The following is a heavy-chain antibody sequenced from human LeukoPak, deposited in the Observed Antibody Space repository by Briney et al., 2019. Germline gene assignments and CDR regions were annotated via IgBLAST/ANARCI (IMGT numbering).Heavy chain of an antibody. CDR1: GYTFTGYY. D-gene: IGHD5-12*01. Sequence: ASVKVSCKPSGYTFTGYYLHWVRQAPGQGLEWMGWISPNTGATMYAQKFQGRVTLTRDTSIDTGYMELNSLRSDDTAVYYCARDRVGSGGLRPNYFEFWGQGTLVSVSS. CDR2: ISPNTGAT. CDR3: ARDRVGSGGLRPNYFEF. V-gene: IGHV1-2*02. J-gene: IGHJ4*02.